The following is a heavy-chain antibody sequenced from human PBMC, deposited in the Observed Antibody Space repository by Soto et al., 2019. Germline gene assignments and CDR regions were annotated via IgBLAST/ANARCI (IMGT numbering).Heavy chain of an antibody. D-gene: IGHD5-12*01. J-gene: IGHJ4*02. V-gene: IGHV4-4*07. CDR1: GGTISGYY. CDR2: IYSSGNT. CDR3: ARRRWLRYFDY. Sequence: SETLSLTCIVSGGTISGYYWTWIRQPAGKGLEWIGRIYSSGNTKYNPSLQSRVTISVDTSKNQFSLKLSSVTAADTAVYYCARRRWLRYFDYWGQGTLVTVSS.